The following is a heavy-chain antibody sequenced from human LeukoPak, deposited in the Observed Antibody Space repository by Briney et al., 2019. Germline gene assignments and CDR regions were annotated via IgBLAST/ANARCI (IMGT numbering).Heavy chain of an antibody. CDR3: ARNHLGHIVVVTRNDAFDI. V-gene: IGHV4-34*01. J-gene: IGHJ3*02. CDR2: INHSGST. CDR1: GGSFSGYY. Sequence: SETLSLTCAVYGGSFSGYYWSWIRQLPGKGLEWIGEINHSGSTNYNPSLKSRVTISVDTSKNQFSLKLSSVTAADTAVYYCARNHLGHIVVVTRNDAFDIWGQGTMVTVSS. D-gene: IGHD2-21*02.